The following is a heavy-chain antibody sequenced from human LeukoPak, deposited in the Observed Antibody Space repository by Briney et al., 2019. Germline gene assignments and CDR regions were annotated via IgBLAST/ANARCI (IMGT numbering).Heavy chain of an antibody. CDR1: GGTFSSYA. Sequence: VASVKVSCKASGGTFSSYAISWVRQAPGQGLEWMGRIIPILGIANYAQKFQGRVTITADKSTSTAYMELSSLRSEDTAVYYCARVFTVTTAXXXFDPWGQXTLVTVSS. D-gene: IGHD4-17*01. CDR3: ARVFTVTTAXXXFDP. CDR2: IIPILGIA. J-gene: IGHJ5*02. V-gene: IGHV1-69*04.